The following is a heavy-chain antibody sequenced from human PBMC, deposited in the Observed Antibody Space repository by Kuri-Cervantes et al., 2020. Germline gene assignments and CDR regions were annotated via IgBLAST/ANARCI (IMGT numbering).Heavy chain of an antibody. Sequence: GESLKISCAASGFTFSDYYMSWIRQAPGEGLEWVSDITSGGTIYYADSVKGRFTISRDNAQNSLYLQMNSLRAEDTAVYYCARRLASGSYQCLDYWGQGTLVTVSS. D-gene: IGHD1-26*01. CDR1: GFTFSDYY. CDR3: ARRLASGSYQCLDY. CDR2: ITSGGTI. J-gene: IGHJ4*02. V-gene: IGHV3-11*01.